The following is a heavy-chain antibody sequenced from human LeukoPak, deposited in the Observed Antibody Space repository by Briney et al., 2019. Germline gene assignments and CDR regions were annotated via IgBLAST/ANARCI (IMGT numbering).Heavy chain of an antibody. CDR2: ISYDGSNK. Sequence: GGSLRLSCAASGFTFSSYAMHWVRQAPGKGLEWVAVISYDGSNKYYADSVKGRFTISRDNSKNTLYLQMNSLRAEDTAVYYCARERGYCSGGSCYSYYYYYYGMDVWGQGTTVTVSS. J-gene: IGHJ6*02. V-gene: IGHV3-30-3*01. CDR1: GFTFSSYA. D-gene: IGHD2-15*01. CDR3: ARERGYCSGGSCYSYYYYYYGMDV.